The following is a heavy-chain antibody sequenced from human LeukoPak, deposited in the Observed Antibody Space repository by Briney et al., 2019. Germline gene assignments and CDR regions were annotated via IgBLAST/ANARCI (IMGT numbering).Heavy chain of an antibody. D-gene: IGHD1-26*01. V-gene: IGHV4-59*08. Sequence: PSETLSLTCTVSGGSISSYYWSWIRQPAGKGLEWIGYSYYSGSTNYNPSLKSRVTISLDTSKNQLSLRLTSVTAADTAVYYCGGGRGTYFYFDSWGQGTLVTVSS. CDR2: SYYSGST. J-gene: IGHJ4*02. CDR1: GGSISSYY. CDR3: GGGRGTYFYFDS.